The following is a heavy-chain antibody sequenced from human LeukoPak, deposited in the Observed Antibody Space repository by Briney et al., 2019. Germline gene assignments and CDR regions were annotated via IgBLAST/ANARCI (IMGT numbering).Heavy chain of an antibody. V-gene: IGHV3-30*18. CDR1: GFTFSSYG. CDR3: AKKSPMGCSGGSCSHFDY. Sequence: PGGSLRLSCAASGFTFSSYGMHWVRQAPGKGLEWVAVISYDGSNKYYEDSVKGRFTISRDNSKNTLYLQMNSLRAEDTAVYYCAKKSPMGCSGGSCSHFDYWGQGTLVTVSS. D-gene: IGHD2-15*01. J-gene: IGHJ4*02. CDR2: ISYDGSNK.